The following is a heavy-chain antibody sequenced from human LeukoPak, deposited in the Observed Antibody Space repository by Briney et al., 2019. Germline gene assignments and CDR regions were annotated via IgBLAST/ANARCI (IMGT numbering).Heavy chain of an antibody. CDR2: ISSSGGRT. Sequence: GGSLRLSCAASGFTFSSYAMSWVRQAPGKGLERVSAISSSGGRTYYADSVKGRFTISRDNSKNTLYLQMNSLRAEDTAVYYCAKEDGYGAKNYWGQGTLVTVSS. V-gene: IGHV3-23*01. J-gene: IGHJ4*02. CDR3: AKEDGYGAKNY. CDR1: GFTFSSYA. D-gene: IGHD4-17*01.